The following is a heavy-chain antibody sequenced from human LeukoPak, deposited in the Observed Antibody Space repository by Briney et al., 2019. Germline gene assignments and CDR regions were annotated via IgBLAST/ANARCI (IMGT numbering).Heavy chain of an antibody. CDR3: ARSRPYYYDSSGYYD. Sequence: GGSLRLSCAASGFTFSSYSMNWVRQAPGKGLEWVSSISSSSSYIYYADSVKGRFTISRHNSKNTLYLQMNSLRAEDTAVYYCARSRPYYYDSSGYYDWGQGTLVTVSS. CDR2: ISSSSSYI. V-gene: IGHV3-21*04. D-gene: IGHD3-22*01. J-gene: IGHJ4*02. CDR1: GFTFSSYS.